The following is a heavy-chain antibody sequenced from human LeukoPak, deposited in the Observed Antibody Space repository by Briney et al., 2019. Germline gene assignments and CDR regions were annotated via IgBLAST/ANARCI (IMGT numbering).Heavy chain of an antibody. Sequence: GGSLRLSCAASGFTFSKDWMLWVRQAPGQGLESGSRINTDGTVRTYADSAKGRFTVSRDNADNTMFLQMNSVRDEDTAVYYCATKQWLAPPPDSWGQGTPVTVSS. V-gene: IGHV3-74*01. J-gene: IGHJ4*02. CDR1: GFTFSKDW. CDR2: INTDGTVR. D-gene: IGHD6-19*01. CDR3: ATKQWLAPPPDS.